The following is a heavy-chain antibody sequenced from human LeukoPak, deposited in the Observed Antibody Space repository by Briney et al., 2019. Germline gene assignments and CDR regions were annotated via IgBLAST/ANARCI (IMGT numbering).Heavy chain of an antibody. Sequence: SVKVSCKASGGTFSSYAISWVRQAPGQGLEWMGGIIPIFGTANYAQKFLGRVTITADESTSTAYMELSSLRSEDTAVYYCARDRAKGYGDYYTLFDYWGQGTLVTVSS. CDR2: IIPIFGTA. CDR1: GGTFSSYA. D-gene: IGHD4-17*01. J-gene: IGHJ4*02. CDR3: ARDRAKGYGDYYTLFDY. V-gene: IGHV1-69*01.